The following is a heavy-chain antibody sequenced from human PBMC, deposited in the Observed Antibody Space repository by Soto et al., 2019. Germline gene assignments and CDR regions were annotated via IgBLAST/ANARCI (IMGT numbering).Heavy chain of an antibody. V-gene: IGHV4-59*12. CDR2: IYYRGTT. D-gene: IGHD3-10*02. J-gene: IGHJ4*02. Sequence: SETLSLTCNVSNVSHNFYYWSWIRQPPGRELEWIGNIYYRGTTNYNPSPQGRVTISIATSQNQFSLMLASVTAADSAVYYCTSVPTAVHSWGRGVLVTVSS. CDR3: TSVPTAVHS. CDR1: NVSHNFYY.